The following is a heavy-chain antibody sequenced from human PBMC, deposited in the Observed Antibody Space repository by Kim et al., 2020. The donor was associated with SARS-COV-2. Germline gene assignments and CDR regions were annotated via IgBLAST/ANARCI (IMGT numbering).Heavy chain of an antibody. CDR1: GFMFSTYW. D-gene: IGHD3-3*01. Sequence: GGSLRLSCATSGFMFSTYWMSWVRQAPGKGLEWVANIQQDGSEKHYVDSVKGRFTVSRDNGQSSLHLQMNNLRAEDTAVYYCALGVDYLDYWGQGTLVTVSS. J-gene: IGHJ4*02. CDR3: ALGVDYLDY. V-gene: IGHV3-7*01. CDR2: IQQDGSEK.